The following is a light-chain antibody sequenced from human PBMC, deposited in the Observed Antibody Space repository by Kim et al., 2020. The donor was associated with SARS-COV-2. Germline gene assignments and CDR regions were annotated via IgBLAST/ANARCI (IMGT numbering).Light chain of an antibody. CDR1: QSLVYSDGNIY. CDR2: NVF. Sequence: DVVMTQSPLSLPVTLGQPASISCRSSQSLVYSDGNIYLNWFHQRPGQSPRRLIYNVFKRDSGVPDRFSGSGSGTDFTLKISRVEAEDVGVYYCMQGTHWPRTFGQGTRLEIK. V-gene: IGKV2-30*01. CDR3: MQGTHWPRT. J-gene: IGKJ5*01.